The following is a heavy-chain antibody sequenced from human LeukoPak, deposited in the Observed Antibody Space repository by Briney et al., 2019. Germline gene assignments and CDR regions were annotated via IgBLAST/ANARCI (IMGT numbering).Heavy chain of an antibody. Sequence: ASVKVCCKASGYTFTGYYMHWVRQAPGQGLEWMGWINPNSGGTNYAQKFQGRVTMTRDTSISTAYMELSRLRSDDTAVYYCAREGAVAGIPDRVPVDVRGQGTTVTVSS. CDR2: INPNSGGT. J-gene: IGHJ6*02. D-gene: IGHD6-19*01. CDR1: GYTFTGYY. CDR3: AREGAVAGIPDRVPVDV. V-gene: IGHV1-2*02.